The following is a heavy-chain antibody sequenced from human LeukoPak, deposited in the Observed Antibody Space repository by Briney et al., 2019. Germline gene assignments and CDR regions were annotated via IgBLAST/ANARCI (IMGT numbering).Heavy chain of an antibody. CDR1: GFSFSSYA. D-gene: IGHD3-10*01. J-gene: IGHJ4*02. Sequence: GGSLRLSCVASGFSFSSYALSWVRRAPGKGLELVSGISGSGSTAVYTDSVRGRFTVSRDNSKNTLYLQMNSLRDEDTAVYYCAKDALGGSGSYSWGTFDYWGQGTLVTVSS. V-gene: IGHV3-23*01. CDR3: AKDALGGSGSYSWGTFDY. CDR2: ISGSGSTA.